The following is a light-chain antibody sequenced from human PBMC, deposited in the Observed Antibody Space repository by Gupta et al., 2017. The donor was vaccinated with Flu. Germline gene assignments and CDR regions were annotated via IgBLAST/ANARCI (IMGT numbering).Light chain of an antibody. Sequence: QSALTQPRSVSGSPGQSVTISCTGSNTDVGSFTYVSWYHQRPGKAPKLMIYYVTRRPSGVPDRFSGSKSGNTASLTISGLQPEDEGDYYSYSYAGSYTWVFGGGTELTVL. CDR3: YSYAGSYTWV. J-gene: IGLJ3*02. V-gene: IGLV2-11*01. CDR2: YVT. CDR1: NTDVGSFTY.